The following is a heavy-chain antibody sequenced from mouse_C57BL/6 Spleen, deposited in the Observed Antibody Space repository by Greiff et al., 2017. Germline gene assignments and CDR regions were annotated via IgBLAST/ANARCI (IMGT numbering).Heavy chain of an antibody. J-gene: IGHJ4*01. V-gene: IGHV5-17*01. CDR3: ARGGYYDHDAMDY. D-gene: IGHD2-3*01. CDR1: GFTFSDYG. CDR2: ISSGSSTI. Sequence: EVQVVESGGGLVKPGGSLKLSCAASGFTFSDYGMHWVRQAPEKGLEWVAYISSGSSTIYYADTVKGRFTISRDNAKNTLFLQMTSLRSEDTAMYYCARGGYYDHDAMDYWGQGTPVTVSA.